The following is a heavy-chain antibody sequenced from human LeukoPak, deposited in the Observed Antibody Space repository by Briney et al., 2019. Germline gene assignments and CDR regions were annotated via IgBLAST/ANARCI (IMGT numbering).Heavy chain of an antibody. J-gene: IGHJ3*02. V-gene: IGHV1-24*01. CDR3: ATRWKYFDWLLGIGAFDI. CDR2: FDPEDDET. CDR1: GYTLTELS. D-gene: IGHD3-9*01. Sequence: GASVKVSCKASGYTLTELSMHWVRQAPGKGLEWMGGFDPEDDETIYAQKFQGRVTMTEDTSTDTAYMELSSLRSEDTAVYYCATRWKYFDWLLGIGAFDIWGQGTMVTVSS.